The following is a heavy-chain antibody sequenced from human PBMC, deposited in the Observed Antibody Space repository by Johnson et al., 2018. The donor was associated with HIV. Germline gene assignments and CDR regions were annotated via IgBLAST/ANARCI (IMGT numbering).Heavy chain of an antibody. CDR2: IKQDGTEK. J-gene: IGHJ3*02. CDR1: GFTFSTYW. Sequence: VQLVESGGGVVQPGGSLRLSCAASGFTFSTYWMSWVRQAPGKGLEWVANIKQDGTEKYYVDSVKGRFTISRDNVKNSLYLQMNSLRAEDTAVYFCARDPSLDAFDIWGQGTMVTVAS. CDR3: ARDPSLDAFDI. V-gene: IGHV3-7*05.